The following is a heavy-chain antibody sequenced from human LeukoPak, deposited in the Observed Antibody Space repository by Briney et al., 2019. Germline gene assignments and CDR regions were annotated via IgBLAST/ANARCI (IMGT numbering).Heavy chain of an antibody. D-gene: IGHD2-21*02. V-gene: IGHV3-74*01. J-gene: IGHJ4*02. CDR3: ARVEVGGDYSKFDY. CDR2: INEGGSTI. CDR1: GFSFSSYW. Sequence: GGCLGLSCASSGFSFSSYWMHWVRQAPGGGLVWGSRINEGGSTIHYTDSVKGRFAISRDNAKNTLSLQMNSLRAEDTAVYYCARVEVGGDYSKFDYWGQGTLVTVSS.